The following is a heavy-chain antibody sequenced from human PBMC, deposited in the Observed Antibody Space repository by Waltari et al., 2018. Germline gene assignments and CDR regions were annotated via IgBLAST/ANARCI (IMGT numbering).Heavy chain of an antibody. D-gene: IGHD2-15*01. J-gene: IGHJ4*02. Sequence: QVQLVQSGAEVKKPGSSVKVSCKASGGTFSSFTISWVRQAPGQGLEWMGRIIPILGIANYAQKFQGRVTITADKSTSTAYMELSSLRSEDTAVYYCARERYNCSGGSCYVWGQGTLVTVSS. CDR1: GGTFSSFT. V-gene: IGHV1-69*08. CDR2: IIPILGIA. CDR3: ARERYNCSGGSCYV.